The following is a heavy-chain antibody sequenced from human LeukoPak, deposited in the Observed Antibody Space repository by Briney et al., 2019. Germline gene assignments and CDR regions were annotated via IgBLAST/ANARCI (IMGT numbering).Heavy chain of an antibody. CDR2: IWPDGNGL. V-gene: IGHV3-33*01. CDR3: ARDWDDDGGNLDY. J-gene: IGHJ4*02. Sequence: GGSLRLSCEVSGFTFRSYGMQWVRQAPGKGLEWVAIIWPDGNGLYTDSVKGRFTISRDNSKNMLHLQMDSLRTEDTAVYYCARDWDDDGGNLDYWGQGTLVTVSS. CDR1: GFTFRSYG. D-gene: IGHD3-16*01.